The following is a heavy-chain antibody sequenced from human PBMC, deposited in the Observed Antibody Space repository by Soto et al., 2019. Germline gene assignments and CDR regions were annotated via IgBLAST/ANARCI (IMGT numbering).Heavy chain of an antibody. J-gene: IGHJ4*02. D-gene: IGHD3-22*01. CDR2: IYWDDDK. CDR3: AHRRGYYDSSGYYGY. Sequence: QITLKESGPTLVKPTQTLTLTCTFSGFSLSTSGVGVGWIRQPPGKALEWLALIYWDDDKRYSPSLKSRLTITKETSKNQVVLTMTNMDPVDTATYYCAHRRGYYDSSGYYGYWGQGTLVTVSS. CDR1: GFSLSTSGVG. V-gene: IGHV2-5*02.